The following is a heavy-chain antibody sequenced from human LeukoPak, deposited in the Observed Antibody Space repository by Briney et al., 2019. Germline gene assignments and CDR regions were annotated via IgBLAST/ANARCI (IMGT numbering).Heavy chain of an antibody. V-gene: IGHV4-39*01. Sequence: PSETLSLTCTVSGDSISSSRYYWGWIRQPPGKGLEWIGSVYYSGGTYYNPSLKSRVTIFVDTSKKQLSLKLSSVTAADTAVYYCARREYSADFDYWGQGTLVTVSP. CDR1: GDSISSSRYY. CDR2: VYYSGGT. CDR3: ARREYSADFDY. J-gene: IGHJ4*02. D-gene: IGHD4-11*01.